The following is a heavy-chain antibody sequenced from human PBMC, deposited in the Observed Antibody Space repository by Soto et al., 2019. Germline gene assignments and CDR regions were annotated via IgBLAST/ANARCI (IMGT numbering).Heavy chain of an antibody. D-gene: IGHD3-22*01. Sequence: PSETLSLTCAVSGGSISSSNWWSWVRQPPGKGLEWIGEICHSGSTNYNPSLKSRVTISVDKSKNQFSLKLSSVTAADTAVYYCASATYYYDSSGYLFAFDIWGQGTMVTVSS. CDR2: ICHSGST. V-gene: IGHV4-4*02. CDR3: ASATYYYDSSGYLFAFDI. J-gene: IGHJ3*02. CDR1: GGSISSSNW.